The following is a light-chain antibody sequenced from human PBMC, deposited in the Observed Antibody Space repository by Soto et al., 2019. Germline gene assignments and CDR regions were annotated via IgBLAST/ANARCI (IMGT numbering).Light chain of an antibody. CDR2: AAS. CDR1: QCISNY. CDR3: QKYNSAPRG. J-gene: IGKJ1*01. V-gene: IGKV1-27*01. Sequence: DIQMTQSPSSLSASVGDRVTITCRASQCISNYLAWYQQKPGKVPKLLIYAASTLQSGVPSRFSGSGSGTDFTLTISSLQPEDVATYYCQKYNSAPRGFGQGTNVEIK.